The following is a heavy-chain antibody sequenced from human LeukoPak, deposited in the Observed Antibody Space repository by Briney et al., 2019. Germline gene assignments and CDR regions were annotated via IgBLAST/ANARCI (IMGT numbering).Heavy chain of an antibody. J-gene: IGHJ4*02. CDR2: IYRDGSS. Sequence: GGSLRLSCVASGLSVSSNYMSWVRQAPGKGLEWVSVIYRDGSSYYAESVKGRFTISRDNSKNTLYIQMNSLRAEDTAVYYCARSFYDILIGYYQYFDYWGQGTLVAVSS. D-gene: IGHD3-9*01. CDR1: GLSVSSNY. V-gene: IGHV3-66*01. CDR3: ARSFYDILIGYYQYFDY.